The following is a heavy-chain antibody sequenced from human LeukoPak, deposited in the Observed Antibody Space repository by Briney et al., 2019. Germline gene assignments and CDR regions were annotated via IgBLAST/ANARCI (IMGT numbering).Heavy chain of an antibody. J-gene: IGHJ6*02. CDR1: GFTFSSYA. CDR3: GRHISSLYNYYGMDV. CDR2: ISGSGGGT. Sequence: GRSLRLSCAASGFTFSSYAMSWVRQAPEKGLEWVSTISGSGGGTYYADSVKGRFTISRDNSKNTLYLQMNSLRAEDTAVYYCGRHISSLYNYYGMDVWGQGTTVTVSS. V-gene: IGHV3-23*01. D-gene: IGHD6-6*01.